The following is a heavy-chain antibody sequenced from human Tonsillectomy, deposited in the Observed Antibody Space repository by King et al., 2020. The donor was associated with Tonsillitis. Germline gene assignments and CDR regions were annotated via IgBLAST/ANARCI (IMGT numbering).Heavy chain of an antibody. V-gene: IGHV3-9*01. CDR1: GFTFDDYA. CDR3: ANEWRWSYYNAYWSFVL. J-gene: IGHJ2*01. Sequence: VQLVESGGGLVQPGRSLRLSCAASGFTFDDYAMHWVRQAPGKGLEWVSGISWNSGSIGYADSVKGRFTISRDNAKNSLYLQMNSLRAEDTALYYCANEWRWSYYNAYWSFVLWGRGPLVTVSS. D-gene: IGHD3-10*01. CDR2: ISWNSGSI.